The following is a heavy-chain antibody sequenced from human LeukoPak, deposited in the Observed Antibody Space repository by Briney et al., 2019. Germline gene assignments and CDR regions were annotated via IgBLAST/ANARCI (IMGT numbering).Heavy chain of an antibody. CDR3: ARTSIVATISAWFDP. CDR2: INHSGST. J-gene: IGHJ5*02. V-gene: IGHV4-34*01. Sequence: SETLSLTCAVYGGSFSGYYWSWIRQPPGKGLEWIGEINHSGSTNYNPSLKSRVTISVDTSKNQFSLQLNSVTPEDTAVYYCARTSIVATISAWFDPWGQGTLVTVSS. CDR1: GGSFSGYY. D-gene: IGHD5-12*01.